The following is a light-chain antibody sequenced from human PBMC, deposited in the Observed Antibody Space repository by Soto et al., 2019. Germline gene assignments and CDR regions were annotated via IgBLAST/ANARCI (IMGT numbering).Light chain of an antibody. V-gene: IGLV2-23*02. J-gene: IGLJ3*02. CDR3: CSYAGSSTFVV. CDR1: SSDVGSYNA. Sequence: QSALTQPASVSGSPGQSITISCTGTSSDVGSYNAVSWYQQHPGKAPKVMIHEDSKRPSGVSNRFSGSKSGNTASLTISGLQVEDEADYYCCSYAGSSTFVVFGGGTKLTVL. CDR2: EDS.